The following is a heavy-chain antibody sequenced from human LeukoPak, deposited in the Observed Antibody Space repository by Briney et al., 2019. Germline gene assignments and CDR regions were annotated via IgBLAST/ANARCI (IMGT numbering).Heavy chain of an antibody. Sequence: SVKLSCKASVFTFTSSAMQWVRQARGQRLEWIGWIVVGSGKTNDAQKCQERVTITTAMSTSTDYMELSSLRSEDTAVYYCAADGGPYSSSSERYMDVWGKGTTVTVSS. V-gene: IGHV1-58*02. CDR2: IVVGSGKT. D-gene: IGHD6-13*01. CDR3: AADGGPYSSSSERYMDV. J-gene: IGHJ6*03. CDR1: VFTFTSSA.